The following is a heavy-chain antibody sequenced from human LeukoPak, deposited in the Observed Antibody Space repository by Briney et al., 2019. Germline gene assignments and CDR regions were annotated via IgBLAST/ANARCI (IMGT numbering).Heavy chain of an antibody. J-gene: IGHJ4*02. Sequence: GGSLRLSCAASGFTFSSYAMSWVRQAPGKGLEWVSAISGSGGSTYYADSVKGRFTISRDNSKNTLHLQMNSLRAEDTAVYYCAKVTEGYYYDSSGYSLDYWGQGTLVTVSS. CDR1: GFTFSSYA. CDR2: ISGSGGST. V-gene: IGHV3-23*01. CDR3: AKVTEGYYYDSSGYSLDY. D-gene: IGHD3-22*01.